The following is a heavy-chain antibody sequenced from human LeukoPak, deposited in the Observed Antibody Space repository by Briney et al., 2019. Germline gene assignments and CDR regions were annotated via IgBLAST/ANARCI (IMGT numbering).Heavy chain of an antibody. CDR3: AKWGDYDVLTGYYVSDY. CDR2: ITGSGGNT. Sequence: PGASLRLSCAASGFTFSNYAMSWVRQAPGKGLEWVPAITGSGGNTYYADSVKGRFTISRDNSKNTVFLQMNSLRAEDTAVYYYAKWGDYDVLTGYYVSDYWGQGTLVTVSS. V-gene: IGHV3-23*01. J-gene: IGHJ4*02. D-gene: IGHD3-9*01. CDR1: GFTFSNYA.